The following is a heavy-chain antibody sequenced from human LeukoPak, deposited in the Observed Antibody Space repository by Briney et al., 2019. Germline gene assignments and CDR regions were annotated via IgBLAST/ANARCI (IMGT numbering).Heavy chain of an antibody. D-gene: IGHD3-3*01. Sequence: SETLSLTCAVYGGSFSGYYWSWIRQPPGKGLEWIGEINHSGSTNYNPSLKSRVTISVDTSKNQFSLKLSSVTAADTAVYYCARIKDYDFWSGSPPLKTGGLYYFDYWGQGTLVTVSS. CDR3: ARIKDYDFWSGSPPLKTGGLYYFDY. CDR1: GGSFSGYY. V-gene: IGHV4-34*01. J-gene: IGHJ4*02. CDR2: INHSGST.